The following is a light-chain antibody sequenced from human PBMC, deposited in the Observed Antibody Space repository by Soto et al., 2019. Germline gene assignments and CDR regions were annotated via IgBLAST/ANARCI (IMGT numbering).Light chain of an antibody. J-gene: IGKJ5*01. CDR2: AAS. V-gene: IGKV1-9*01. CDR1: QGISSY. CDR3: QQLNSYPRRIT. Sequence: DIQLTQSPSFLSASVGDRVTITCRASQGISSYLAWYQQKPGKAPKLLIYAASTLQSGVPSRFSGSGSGTAFTLTISSLQPEDFATYYCQQLNSYPRRITFGQGTRLEIK.